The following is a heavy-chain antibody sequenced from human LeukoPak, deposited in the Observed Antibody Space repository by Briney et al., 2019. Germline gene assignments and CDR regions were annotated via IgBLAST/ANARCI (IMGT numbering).Heavy chain of an antibody. CDR2: ITPIFGTA. J-gene: IGHJ4*02. V-gene: IGHV1-69*05. D-gene: IGHD2-21*01. CDR3: ASHMVARFDY. Sequence: EASVKVSCKASGGTFSSYAISWVRQAPGQGLEWMGRITPIFGTANYTQKFQGRVTITTDESTSTAYMELSSLRSEDTAVYYCASHMVARFDYWGQGTLVTVSS. CDR1: GGTFSSYA.